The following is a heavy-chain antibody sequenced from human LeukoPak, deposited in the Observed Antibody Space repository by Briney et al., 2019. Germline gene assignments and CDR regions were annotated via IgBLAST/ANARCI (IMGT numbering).Heavy chain of an antibody. CDR1: GGSFSGYY. V-gene: IGHV4-34*01. CDR2: INLSGST. Sequence: PETLCLTCAVSGGSFSGYYSCWVRQTPGKGLERVGDINLSGSTTYNPAPKSRVTISAATSTKKFSCMLSSGTAADTAVYYCAIHYDYYYIDVWGKGTTVTVSS. CDR3: AIHYDYYYIDV. J-gene: IGHJ6*03.